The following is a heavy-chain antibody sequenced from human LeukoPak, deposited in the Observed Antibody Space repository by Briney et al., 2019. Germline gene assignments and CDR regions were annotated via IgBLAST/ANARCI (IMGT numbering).Heavy chain of an antibody. Sequence: ARSLRLSCAPSALTSSDYGTHWVRQAPGKGLEWVSLISYDGGNTFYADSVRDRFTISRDNAKNSLYLQMNSLRAEDTAVYYCARENPYDGIGFDYWGQGTLVTVSS. CDR1: ALTSSDYG. CDR2: ISYDGGNT. V-gene: IGHV3-30*03. D-gene: IGHD3-22*01. CDR3: ARENPYDGIGFDY. J-gene: IGHJ4*02.